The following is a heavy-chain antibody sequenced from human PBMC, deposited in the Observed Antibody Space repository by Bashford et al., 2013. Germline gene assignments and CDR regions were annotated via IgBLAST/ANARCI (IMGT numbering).Heavy chain of an antibody. CDR3: ARDPIGVDTYYYDSSGYYYVLGWFDP. Sequence: VKVSCKASGYTFTSYGISWVRQAPGQGLEWMGWISAYNGNTNYAQKLQGRVTMTTDTSTSTAYMELRSLRSDDTAVYYCARDPIGVDTYYYDSSGYYYVLGWFDPWGQGTLVTVSS. D-gene: IGHD3-22*01. V-gene: IGHV1-18*01. CDR1: GYTFTSYG. J-gene: IGHJ5*02. CDR2: ISAYNGNT.